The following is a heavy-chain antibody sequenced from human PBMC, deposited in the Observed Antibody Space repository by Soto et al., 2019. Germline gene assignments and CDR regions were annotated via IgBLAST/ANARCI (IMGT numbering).Heavy chain of an antibody. J-gene: IGHJ4*02. CDR2: LSAYNGNT. CDR1: GYSLTNYG. V-gene: IGHV1-18*01. D-gene: IGHD1-26*01. CDR3: ARYLLGVLVGAPRSLDY. Sequence: DSVKVSCKACGYSLTNYGINWVRQAPGQGLEWMGWLSAYNGNTNYAQKLQGRVNMTTDPFTSPAYMELMSLRSDDTAVYYCARYLLGVLVGAPRSLDYWGTGSVVTVFS.